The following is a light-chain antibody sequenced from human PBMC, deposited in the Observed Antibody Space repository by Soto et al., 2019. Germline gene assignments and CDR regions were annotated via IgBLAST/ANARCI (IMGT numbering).Light chain of an antibody. V-gene: IGKV3-20*01. CDR1: QSVSSSY. J-gene: IGKJ5*01. CDR3: QQYGSSHT. CDR2: GAS. Sequence: EIVLTQSPGTLSLSPGERATLSCRASQSVSSSYLAWYQQKPGQAPRLLIYGASSRATGIPERFSGSGSGTDITLTISRLEPEDFAVYYCQQYGSSHTFGQGTRLEIK.